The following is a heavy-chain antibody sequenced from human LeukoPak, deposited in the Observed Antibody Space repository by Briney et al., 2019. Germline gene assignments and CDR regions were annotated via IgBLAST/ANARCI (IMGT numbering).Heavy chain of an antibody. CDR3: AQDIAWGAFEH. J-gene: IGHJ4*02. CDR2: ISPSGGGT. V-gene: IGHV3-23*01. D-gene: IGHD7-27*01. CDR1: GFTFRNHG. Sequence: GGTLRLSCAASGFTFRNHGMNWVRQAPGKGLEWVSGISPSGGGTYYADSVKGRFTISRDDSKNTLSLQMNSLRVEDTALYYCAQDIAWGAFEHWGQGTLVTVSS.